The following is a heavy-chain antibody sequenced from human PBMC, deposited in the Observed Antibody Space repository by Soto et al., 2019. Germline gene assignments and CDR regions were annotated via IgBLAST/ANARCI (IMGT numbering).Heavy chain of an antibody. Sequence: ASVKVSCKASRYTFTRYDINWVRQATGQGLGWVGWRNPNSGNTAYAHKFQGRVTMTRNTSISKAYMELSSLRSEDTAGDYCARQQRCMYVWGQGTTVTVSS. CDR3: ARQQRCMYV. V-gene: IGHV1-8*01. CDR2: RNPNSGNT. CDR1: RYTFTRYD. J-gene: IGHJ6*02.